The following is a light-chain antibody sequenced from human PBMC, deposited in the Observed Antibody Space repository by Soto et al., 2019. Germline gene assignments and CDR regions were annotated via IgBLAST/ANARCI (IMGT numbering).Light chain of an antibody. CDR3: SSYSDSDTKV. V-gene: IGLV2-14*03. Sequence: QSVLTQPASVSGSPGQSITISCGGTRSDVGAYIYVSWYQQYPGKAPKLIIYEANNRPSGVSGRFSGSKSDTTAYLTISGLQAEDEADYYCSSYSDSDTKVFGTGTKVTVL. CDR2: EAN. J-gene: IGLJ1*01. CDR1: RSDVGAYIY.